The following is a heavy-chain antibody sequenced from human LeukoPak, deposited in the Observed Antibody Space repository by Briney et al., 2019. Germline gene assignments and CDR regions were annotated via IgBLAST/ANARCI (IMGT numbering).Heavy chain of an antibody. J-gene: IGHJ4*02. V-gene: IGHV3-23*01. CDR2: ISGSGSDT. CDR1: GLTFTNYG. CDR3: AGSSGWWAHDY. D-gene: IGHD6-19*01. Sequence: GGSLRLSCAASGLTFTNYGMTWVRQAPGKGLEWVSSISGSGSDTYYADSVKGRFTISRDNSKNTLYVQMVSLRAEDTAIYYCAGSSGWWAHDYRGQGTLVTVSS.